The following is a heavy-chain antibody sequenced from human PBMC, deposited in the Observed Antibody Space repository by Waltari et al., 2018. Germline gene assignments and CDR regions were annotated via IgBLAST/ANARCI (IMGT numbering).Heavy chain of an antibody. J-gene: IGHJ1*01. V-gene: IGHV3-72*01. CDR2: VRDKANRYTT. Sequence: EVQLVESGGGLVQPGGSLRLSCAALGFTFSDHYMDWVRQAPGKGLEWVGRVRDKANRYTTEYAASVKGRFTISRDDLKNSLFLQMNSLKTEDTAVYYCSYSGSYKHFQDWGQGTLVTVSS. CDR1: GFTFSDHY. D-gene: IGHD1-26*01. CDR3: SYSGSYKHFQD.